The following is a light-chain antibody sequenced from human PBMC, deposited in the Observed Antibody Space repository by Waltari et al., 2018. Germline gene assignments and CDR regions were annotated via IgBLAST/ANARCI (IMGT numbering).Light chain of an antibody. J-gene: IGKJ4*01. V-gene: IGKV1-39*01. CDR1: QSISSY. Sequence: QMSESPGSLCVVVGDRVTITCRASQSISSYLNWYQQKPGTAPKLLIYAASSLQSGVPSRFSGSGSGTDFTLTISSLQPEDFATYYCQRSYSTPLTFGGGTKVEIK. CDR2: AAS. CDR3: QRSYSTPLT.